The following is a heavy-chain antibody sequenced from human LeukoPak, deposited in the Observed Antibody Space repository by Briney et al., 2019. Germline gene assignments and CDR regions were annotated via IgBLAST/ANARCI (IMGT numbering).Heavy chain of an antibody. D-gene: IGHD3-22*01. CDR2: IRSKGHGGTT. Sequence: TGGSLRLSCTASGFTLGEYGMSWVRQAPGKGLEWIGFIRSKGHGGTTEYAASVKGRFTISRDDSKSIAYLQLNSLKTEDTAVYYCTLTMIVVARSHFDYWGQGTLVTVSS. CDR1: GFTLGEYG. CDR3: TLTMIVVARSHFDY. J-gene: IGHJ4*02. V-gene: IGHV3-49*04.